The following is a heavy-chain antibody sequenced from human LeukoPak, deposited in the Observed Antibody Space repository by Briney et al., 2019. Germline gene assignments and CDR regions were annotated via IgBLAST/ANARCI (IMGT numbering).Heavy chain of an antibody. CDR1: GFTFSDYY. Sequence: GGSLRLSCAASGFTFSDYYMSWIRQAPGKGLEWVSYISSSSSTIYYADSVKGRFTISRDNAKNSLYLQMNSLRAEHPAVYYCARAPHPYYGSGIDFWGQGTLVTVSS. D-gene: IGHD3-10*01. CDR2: ISSSSSTI. V-gene: IGHV3-11*01. CDR3: ARAPHPYYGSGIDF. J-gene: IGHJ4*02.